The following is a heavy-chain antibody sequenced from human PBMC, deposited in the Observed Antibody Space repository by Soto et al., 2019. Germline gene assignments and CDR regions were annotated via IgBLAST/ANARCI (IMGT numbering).Heavy chain of an antibody. D-gene: IGHD6-19*01. CDR2: ISYDGSNK. Sequence: PGGSLRLSCASSVFTFIRYAMHWVRQAPGKGLEWVAVISYDGSNKYYADSVKGRFTISRDNSKNTLYLQMNSLRAEDTAVYYCARDIPPRDSGWYGYYYYYGMDVWGQGTTVTVSS. J-gene: IGHJ6*02. CDR3: ARDIPPRDSGWYGYYYYYGMDV. V-gene: IGHV3-30-3*01. CDR1: VFTFIRYA.